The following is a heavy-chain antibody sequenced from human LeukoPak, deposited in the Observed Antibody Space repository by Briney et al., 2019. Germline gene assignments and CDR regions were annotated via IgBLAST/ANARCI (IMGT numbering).Heavy chain of an antibody. V-gene: IGHV4-31*03. CDR3: ARGPLGYFDY. D-gene: IGHD7-27*01. Sequence: SETLSLTCTVSGGSISSGGYYWSWIRQHPGKGLEWIGYIYYSGGTYYNPSLKSRVTISVDTSKNQFSLKLSSVTAADTAVYYCARGPLGYFDYWGQGTLVTVSS. CDR2: IYYSGGT. J-gene: IGHJ4*02. CDR1: GGSISSGGYY.